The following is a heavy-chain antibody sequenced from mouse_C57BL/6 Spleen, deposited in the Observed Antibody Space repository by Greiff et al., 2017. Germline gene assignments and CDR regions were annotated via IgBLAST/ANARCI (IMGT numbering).Heavy chain of an antibody. CDR3: ARWAYYSNYFDY. J-gene: IGHJ2*01. V-gene: IGHV1-22*01. Sequence: EVQLQQSGPELVKPGASVKMSCKASGYTFTDYNMHWVKQSHGKSLEWIGYINPNNGGTSYNQKFKGKATLTVNKSSSTAYMELRSLTSEDSAVYYCARWAYYSNYFDYWGQGTTLTVSS. D-gene: IGHD2-5*01. CDR1: GYTFTDYN. CDR2: INPNNGGT.